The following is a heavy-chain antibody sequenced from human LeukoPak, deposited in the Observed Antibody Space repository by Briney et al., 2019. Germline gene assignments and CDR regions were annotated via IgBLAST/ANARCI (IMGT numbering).Heavy chain of an antibody. CDR2: IYYSGST. Sequence: SETLSLTCIVSGGSISPYYWSWIRQPPGSGLEWIGYIYYSGSTNYNPSLKSRVTISVDTSKNQFSLKLSSVTAADTAVYYCAREEEDGDYSRWFDPWGQGTLVTVSS. V-gene: IGHV4-59*01. CDR3: AREEEDGDYSRWFDP. D-gene: IGHD4-17*01. J-gene: IGHJ5*02. CDR1: GGSISPYY.